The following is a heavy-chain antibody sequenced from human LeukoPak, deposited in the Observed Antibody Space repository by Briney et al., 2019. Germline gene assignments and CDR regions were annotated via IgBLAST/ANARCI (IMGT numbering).Heavy chain of an antibody. CDR1: GFTFSDYY. V-gene: IGHV3-11*06. CDR3: ARDSSGWYSFDY. CDR2: ISSSSSYT. J-gene: IGHJ4*02. D-gene: IGHD6-19*01. Sequence: GGSLRLSCAASGFTFSDYYMSWIRQAPGKGLEWVSYISSSSSYTNYADSVKGRFTISRDNAKNSLYLQMNSLRAEDTAVYYCARDSSGWYSFDYWGQGTLVTASS.